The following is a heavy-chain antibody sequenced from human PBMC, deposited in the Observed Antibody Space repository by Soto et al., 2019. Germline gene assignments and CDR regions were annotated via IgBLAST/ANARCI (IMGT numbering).Heavy chain of an antibody. J-gene: IGHJ6*01. Sequence: ASGAEMVNATQTLTLTFTFSWFSLGTSGMCVSSIRQPPGKALEWLALMDWDDDKYYSTSLKTRLTISKDTSKNQVVLTMTSMDPVDTATYYCARTPSYCSSSSCYNYCYHYGMDVWRQGTTVTVSS. D-gene: IGHD2-2*01. CDR2: MDWDDDK. CDR3: ARTPSYCSSSSCYNYCYHYGMDV. CDR1: WFSLGTSGMC. V-gene: IGHV2-70*01.